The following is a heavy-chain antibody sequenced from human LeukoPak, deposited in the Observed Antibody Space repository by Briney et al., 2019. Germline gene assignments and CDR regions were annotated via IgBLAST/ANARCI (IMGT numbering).Heavy chain of an antibody. J-gene: IGHJ4*02. CDR3: ARDMAPDYYDSSGYQVGFDY. Sequence: SQTLSLTCAISGDSVSSNSAAWNWIRQSPSRGLEWLGRTYYRSKWYNDYAVSVKSRITINPDTSKNQFSLQLNSVTPEDTAVYHCARDMAPDYYDSSGYQVGFDYWGQGTLVTVSS. D-gene: IGHD3-22*01. CDR1: GDSVSSNSAA. CDR2: TYYRSKWYN. V-gene: IGHV6-1*01.